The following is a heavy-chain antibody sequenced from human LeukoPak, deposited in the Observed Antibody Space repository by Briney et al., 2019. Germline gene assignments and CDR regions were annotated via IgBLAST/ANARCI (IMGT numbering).Heavy chain of an antibody. J-gene: IGHJ4*02. V-gene: IGHV3-9*01. CDR3: AKGSSVGVAATELDY. CDR2: ISWDSGSI. D-gene: IGHD2-15*01. CDR1: GFTFDDYA. Sequence: GGSLRLSCAASGFTFDDYAMHWVRQAPGKGLEWVSGISWDSGSIGYADSVKGRFTISRDNAKNSLYLQMNSLRAEDTALYYCAKGSSVGVAATELDYWGQETLVTVSS.